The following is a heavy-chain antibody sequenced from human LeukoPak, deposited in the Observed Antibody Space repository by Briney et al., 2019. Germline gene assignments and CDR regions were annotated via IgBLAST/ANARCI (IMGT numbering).Heavy chain of an antibody. CDR2: ISNEGNYK. Sequence: GGALRLSCEGSGFTFSRHGMHWVRRAPGKGLEWVAVISNEGNYKYYGDSVKGRFAISRDNFKNTTYLQMNYLRPEDTAVYFCAKGGHYLFDYWGQGALVTVSS. J-gene: IGHJ4*02. CDR1: GFTFSRHG. CDR3: AKGGHYLFDY. V-gene: IGHV3-30*18. D-gene: IGHD3-10*01.